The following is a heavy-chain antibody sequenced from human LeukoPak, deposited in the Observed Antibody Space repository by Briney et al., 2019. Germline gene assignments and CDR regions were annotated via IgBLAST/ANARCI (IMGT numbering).Heavy chain of an antibody. CDR1: GYTFTGYY. CDR2: INPNSGGT. V-gene: IGHV1-2*02. J-gene: IGHJ4*02. Sequence: ASVKVSCKASGYTFTGYYMHWVRQAPGQGLEWMGWINPNSGGTNYAQKFQGRVTMTRDTSISTAYMELSRLRCDDTAVYYCARDRGYNWNDVDHWGRGTLVTVSS. D-gene: IGHD1-1*01. CDR3: ARDRGYNWNDVDH.